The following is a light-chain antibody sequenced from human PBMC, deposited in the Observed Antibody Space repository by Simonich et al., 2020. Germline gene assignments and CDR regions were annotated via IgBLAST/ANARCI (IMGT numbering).Light chain of an antibody. Sequence: NIQMTQSPSAMSASVGDTVPITCRARQGISNYLAWFQQKPGKGPKNLIYAASSLQSGVPSRFSGSGSGTEFTLTISRLQPEDFATYYCLQHNSYLEGFGPGTKVDIK. CDR3: LQHNSYLEG. J-gene: IGKJ3*01. CDR1: QGISNY. V-gene: IGKV1D-17*01. CDR2: AAS.